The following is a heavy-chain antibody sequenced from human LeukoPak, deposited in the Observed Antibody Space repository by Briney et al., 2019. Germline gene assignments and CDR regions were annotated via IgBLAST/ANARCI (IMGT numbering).Heavy chain of an antibody. D-gene: IGHD6-19*01. J-gene: IGHJ3*02. CDR3: ARDLAVAGFGAFDI. CDR1: GGSISSNY. V-gene: IGHV4-4*07. CDR2: IYTSGST. Sequence: SETLSLTCTVSGGSISSNYWSWIRQPAGKGLEWIGRIYTSGSTNYNPSLKSRVTMSVDTSKNQFSLKLSSVTAADTAVHYCARDLAVAGFGAFDIWGQGTMVTVSS.